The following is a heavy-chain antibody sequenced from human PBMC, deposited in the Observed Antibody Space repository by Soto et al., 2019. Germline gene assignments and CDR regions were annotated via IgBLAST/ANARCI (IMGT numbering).Heavy chain of an antibody. Sequence: VKVSCKASGYTFTSYYMHWVRQAPGQGLEWMGIINPSGGSTSYAQKFQGRVTMTRDTSASTVYMELSSLRSEDTAVYYCAREDTYYYDSSGYWFDYWGQGTLVTVSS. D-gene: IGHD3-22*01. CDR3: AREDTYYYDSSGYWFDY. J-gene: IGHJ4*02. CDR1: GYTFTSYY. V-gene: IGHV1-46*01. CDR2: INPSGGST.